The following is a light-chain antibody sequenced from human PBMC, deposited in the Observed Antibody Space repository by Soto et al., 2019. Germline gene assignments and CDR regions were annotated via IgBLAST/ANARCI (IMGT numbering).Light chain of an antibody. V-gene: IGKV3-20*01. J-gene: IGKJ4*01. CDR1: QSISINY. Sequence: EIVLTQSPGTLSLSLGERATLSCRASQSISINYLAWYQQKPGQAPRLLIYGASSRASGIPDRFSGSGSGTDFTLTISRVEPEDLAVYYCQQFRSSPLTFGGGTKVDIK. CDR2: GAS. CDR3: QQFRSSPLT.